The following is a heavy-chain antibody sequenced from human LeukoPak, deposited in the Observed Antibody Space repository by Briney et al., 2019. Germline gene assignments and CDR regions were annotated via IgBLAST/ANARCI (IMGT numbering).Heavy chain of an antibody. Sequence: GGSLRLSCAASGFTFSSYAMSWVRQAPGKGLEWVSAISGSGGSTYYADSVKGRFTTSRDNSKNTLYLQMNSLRAEDTAVYYCAKGPYGSGSGDAFDIWGQGIMVTVSS. V-gene: IGHV3-23*01. CDR1: GFTFSSYA. D-gene: IGHD3-10*01. CDR2: ISGSGGST. J-gene: IGHJ3*02. CDR3: AKGPYGSGSGDAFDI.